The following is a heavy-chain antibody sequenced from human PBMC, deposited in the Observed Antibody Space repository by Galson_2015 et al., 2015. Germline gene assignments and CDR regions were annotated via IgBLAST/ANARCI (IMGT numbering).Heavy chain of an antibody. CDR3: ARDTTGIAASAVY. J-gene: IGHJ4*02. CDR2: VYAGVST. D-gene: IGHD6-13*01. Sequence: ETLSLTCSISGGSISGYYWSWIRQPAGKGLEWIGCVYAGVSTTYNPSLKSRVTISIDTSKNQFSLKLTSVTAADTAVYFCARDTTGIAASAVYWGQGTLVTVSS. V-gene: IGHV4-4*07. CDR1: GGSISGYY.